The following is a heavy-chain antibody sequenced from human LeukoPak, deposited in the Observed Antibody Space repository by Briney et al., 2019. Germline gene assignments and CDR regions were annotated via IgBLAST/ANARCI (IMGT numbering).Heavy chain of an antibody. CDR1: GFTFGTYA. V-gene: IGHV4-34*01. Sequence: TGGSLRLSCAASGFTFGTYAMSWVRQAPGKGLEWIGEINHSGSTNYNPSLKSRVTISVDTSKNQFSLKLSSVTAANTAVYYCAREPDYYDSSGPHYYFDYWGQGTLVTVSS. CDR3: AREPDYYDSSGPHYYFDY. CDR2: INHSGST. J-gene: IGHJ4*02. D-gene: IGHD3-22*01.